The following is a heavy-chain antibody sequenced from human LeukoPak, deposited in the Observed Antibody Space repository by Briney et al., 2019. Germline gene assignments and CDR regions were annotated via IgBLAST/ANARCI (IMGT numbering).Heavy chain of an antibody. J-gene: IGHJ4*02. CDR1: GFTFSSYA. Sequence: GRSLGLSCAASGFTFSSYAMHWVRQAPGKGLEWVAVLSYDGSNKYYADSVKGRFTISRDNSKNTLYLQMNSLRPEDTAVYSCARAFYYYGSSTYGDYFDYWGQGTLVTVSS. CDR3: ARAFYYYGSSTYGDYFDY. V-gene: IGHV3-30-3*01. CDR2: LSYDGSNK. D-gene: IGHD3-22*01.